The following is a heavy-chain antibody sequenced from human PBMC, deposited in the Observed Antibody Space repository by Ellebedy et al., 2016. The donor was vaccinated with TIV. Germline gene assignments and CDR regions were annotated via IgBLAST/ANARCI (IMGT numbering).Heavy chain of an antibody. CDR2: ISSSSSYI. V-gene: IGHV3-21*01. CDR3: ARSLVPAGFYYYMDV. CDR1: GFTFSSYA. Sequence: GGSLRLSXAASGFTFSSYAMNWVRQAPGKGLEWVSSISSSSSYIYYADSVKGRFTISRDNAKNSLYLQMNSLRAEDTAVYYCARSLVPAGFYYYMDVWGKGTTVTVSS. D-gene: IGHD2-2*01. J-gene: IGHJ6*03.